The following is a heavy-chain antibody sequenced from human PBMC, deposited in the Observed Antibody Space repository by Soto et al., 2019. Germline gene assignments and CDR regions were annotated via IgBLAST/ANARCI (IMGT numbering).Heavy chain of an antibody. D-gene: IGHD3-10*01. CDR1: GYSFTSYW. CDR3: ARHVSGSGSYFPSYYYGMDV. Sequence: GESLKISCKGSGYSFTSYWIGWVRQMPGKGLEWMGIIYPGDSDTRYSPSFQGQVTISADKSISTAYLQWSSLKASDTAMYYCARHVSGSGSYFPSYYYGMDVWGQGTTVTVSS. CDR2: IYPGDSDT. J-gene: IGHJ6*02. V-gene: IGHV5-51*01.